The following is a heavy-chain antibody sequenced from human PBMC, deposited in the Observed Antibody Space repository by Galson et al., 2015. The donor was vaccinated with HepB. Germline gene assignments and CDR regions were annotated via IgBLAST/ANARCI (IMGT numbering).Heavy chain of an antibody. J-gene: IGHJ4*02. CDR3: ARTLRTYGDYSYYFDS. Sequence: PALVKPPQTLTLTCTFSGFSLRTSPMCVTWFRQPPGKALEWLARIDWDDDKYYSTSLKTRLTISKDTSKNLVVLTMTNMDPVDTATYYCARTLRTYGDYSYYFDSWGQGTLVTVSS. CDR2: IDWDDDK. V-gene: IGHV2-70*11. D-gene: IGHD4-17*01. CDR1: GFSLRTSPMC.